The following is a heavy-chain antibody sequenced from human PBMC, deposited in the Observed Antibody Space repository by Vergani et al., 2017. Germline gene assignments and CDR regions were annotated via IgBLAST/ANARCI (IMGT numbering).Heavy chain of an antibody. V-gene: IGHV3-23*01. CDR3: AKPPGRGYCSSTSCPPGDY. CDR2: ISGSGGST. J-gene: IGHJ4*02. Sequence: EVQLLESGGGLVQPGGSLRLSCAASGFTFSSYAMSWVRQAPGKGLEWVSAISGSGGSTYYADSVKGRFTISRDNSKNTLYLQMNSLRAEDTAVYYCAKPPGRGYCSSTSCPPGDYWGQGTLVTVSS. CDR1: GFTFSSYA. D-gene: IGHD2-2*01.